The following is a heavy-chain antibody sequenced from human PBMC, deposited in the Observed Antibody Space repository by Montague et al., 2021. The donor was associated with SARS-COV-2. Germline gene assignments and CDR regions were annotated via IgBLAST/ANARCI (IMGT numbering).Heavy chain of an antibody. Sequence: TLSLTCTVSGGSISSRGYYWSWIRQHPGKGLEWVGYIYYSRSTYYXXXLKSRVTISVDTSKNQFSLKLSSVTAADTAVYYCAREKRHYCSSTSCYDNYYYYYGMDVWGQGTTVTVSS. CDR1: GGSISSRGYY. V-gene: IGHV4-31*03. CDR2: IYYSRST. D-gene: IGHD2-2*01. CDR3: AREKRHYCSSTSCYDNYYYYYGMDV. J-gene: IGHJ6*02.